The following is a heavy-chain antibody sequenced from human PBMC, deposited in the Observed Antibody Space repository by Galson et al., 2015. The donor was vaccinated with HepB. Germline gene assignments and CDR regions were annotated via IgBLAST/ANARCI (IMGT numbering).Heavy chain of an antibody. J-gene: IGHJ6*02. CDR3: ARVGTQGFYDSSGYLARYGMDV. Sequence: SVKVSCKASGYTFTSYYMHWVRQAPGQGLEWMGIINPSGGSTSYAQKLQGRVTMTRDTSTSTVYMELSSLRSEDTAVYYCARVGTQGFYDSSGYLARYGMDVWGQGTTVTVSS. V-gene: IGHV1-46*04. CDR1: GYTFTSYY. CDR2: INPSGGST. D-gene: IGHD3-22*01.